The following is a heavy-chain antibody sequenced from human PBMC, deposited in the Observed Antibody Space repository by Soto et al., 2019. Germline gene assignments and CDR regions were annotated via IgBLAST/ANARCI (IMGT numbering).Heavy chain of an antibody. CDR3: ARIVAGGGGGYYGMDV. CDR2: INPNSGGT. CDR1: GYTFTGYY. D-gene: IGHD2-15*01. V-gene: IGHV1-2*02. Sequence: ASVKVSCKASGYTFTGYYMHWVRQAPGQGLEWMGWINPNSGGTNYAQKFQGRVTMTRDTSTSTVYMELSSLRSEDTAVYYCARIVAGGGGGYYGMDVWGQGTTVTVSS. J-gene: IGHJ6*02.